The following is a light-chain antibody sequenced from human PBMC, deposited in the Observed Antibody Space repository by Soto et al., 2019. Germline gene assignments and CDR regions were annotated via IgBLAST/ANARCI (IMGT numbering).Light chain of an antibody. CDR1: SSDIGGYDY. CDR2: DVN. J-gene: IGLJ2*01. CDR3: TSYASGSSHVV. Sequence: QSALTQPASVSGSPGQSITLSCTGTSSDIGGYDYVSWYQRHPGKAPKLIIYDVNNRPSGVSNRFSGSKSGNTASLTISGLQAEDEADYYCTSYASGSSHVVFGGATKLTVL. V-gene: IGLV2-14*01.